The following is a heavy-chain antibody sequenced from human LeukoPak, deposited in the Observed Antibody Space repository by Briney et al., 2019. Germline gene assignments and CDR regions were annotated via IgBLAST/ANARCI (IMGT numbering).Heavy chain of an antibody. V-gene: IGHV3-74*01. CDR2: INSDGSST. D-gene: IGHD3-10*01. J-gene: IGHJ4*02. CDR1: GFTFSSYW. CDR3: ASLDVDSGYH. Sequence: GGSLRLSCAASGFTFSSYWMHWVRPAPGKGLVWVSRINSDGSSTSYADSVKGRFTISRDNAKNSLYLQMNSLRAEDTAVYYCASLDVDSGYHWGQGTLVTVSS.